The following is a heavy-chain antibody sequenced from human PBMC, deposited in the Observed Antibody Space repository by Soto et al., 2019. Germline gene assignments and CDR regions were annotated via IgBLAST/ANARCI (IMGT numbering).Heavy chain of an antibody. CDR1: GNPFTSYY. D-gene: IGHD6-19*01. CDR3: ARGDGSSGLDY. Sequence: GAAGMGTWEAWGNPFTSYYMHWVRQAPGQGLEWMGIINPSGGSTSYAQKFQGRVTMTRDTSTSTVYMELSSLRSEDTAVYYCARGDGSSGLDYWG. CDR2: INPSGGST. V-gene: IGHV1-46*03. J-gene: IGHJ4*01.